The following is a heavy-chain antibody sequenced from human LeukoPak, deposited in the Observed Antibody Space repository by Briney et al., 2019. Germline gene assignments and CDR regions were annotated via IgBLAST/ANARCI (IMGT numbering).Heavy chain of an antibody. D-gene: IGHD3-10*01. CDR2: IIPKSDGT. CDR1: GYTFTDYY. V-gene: IGHV1-2*06. Sequence: ASVKVSCEASGYTFTDYYMHWVRQAPGQGLEWMGRIIPKSDGTNYAQKFQGRVTMTRDTSISTAYMELSRLRSDDTAVYYCASESNYYGSGSYYNGVWFDPWGQGTLVTVSS. CDR3: ASESNYYGSGSYYNGVWFDP. J-gene: IGHJ5*02.